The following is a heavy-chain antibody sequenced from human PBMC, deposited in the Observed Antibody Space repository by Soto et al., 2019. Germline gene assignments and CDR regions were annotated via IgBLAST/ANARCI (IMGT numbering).Heavy chain of an antibody. CDR1: GYTFTGYY. Sequence: GASVKVSCKASGYTFTGYYMHWVRQAPGQGLEWMGWINPNSGGTNYAQKFQGRVTMTRDTSISTAYMELSRLRSDDTAVYYCARSRPPPRYKWNFNWFDPWGQGTLVTVSS. J-gene: IGHJ5*02. V-gene: IGHV1-2*02. CDR3: ARSRPPPRYKWNFNWFDP. CDR2: INPNSGGT. D-gene: IGHD1-7*01.